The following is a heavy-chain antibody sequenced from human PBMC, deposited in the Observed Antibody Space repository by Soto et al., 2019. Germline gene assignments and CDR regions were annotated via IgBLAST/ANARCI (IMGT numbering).Heavy chain of an antibody. CDR2: ISNYNGDT. J-gene: IGHJ5*02. V-gene: IGHV1-18*04. Sequence: ASVKVSCKASGYTFTRYSINWVRQAPGQGLEWVGRISNYNGDTKYAQKFQGRVTLTTDTSTTTTYMDLRSLTSDDTAVYFCARGDSTGSPTGWFDPWGQGTLVTVSS. CDR3: ARGDSTGSPTGWFDP. CDR1: GYTFTRYS. D-gene: IGHD6-19*01.